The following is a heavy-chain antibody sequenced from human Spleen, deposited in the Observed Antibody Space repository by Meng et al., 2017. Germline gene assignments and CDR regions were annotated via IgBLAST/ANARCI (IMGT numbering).Heavy chain of an antibody. Sequence: SETLSLTCTVSGGSISSSSYYWGWIRQPPGTGLEWIGSSYYSGSTYYNPSLKSRVTISVDTSKNQFSLKLSSVTAADTAVYYCARGVSGSRIWDYWGQGTLVTVSS. D-gene: IGHD3-10*01. CDR2: SYYSGST. J-gene: IGHJ4*02. CDR3: ARGVSGSRIWDY. CDR1: GGSISSSSYY. V-gene: IGHV4-39*07.